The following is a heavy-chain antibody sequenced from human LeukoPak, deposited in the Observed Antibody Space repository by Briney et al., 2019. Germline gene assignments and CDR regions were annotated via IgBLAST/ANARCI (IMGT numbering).Heavy chain of an antibody. CDR2: VYYSGST. Sequence: SETLSLTCTVSGGSISSYYWSWIRQPPGKGLEWIGYVYYSGSTNYNPSLKSRVTISVDTSKNQFSLKLSSVTAADTAVYYCARVVSSGWYSETGYFDYSGQGTLVTVSS. D-gene: IGHD6-19*01. V-gene: IGHV4-59*01. CDR1: GGSISSYY. CDR3: ARVVSSGWYSETGYFDY. J-gene: IGHJ4*02.